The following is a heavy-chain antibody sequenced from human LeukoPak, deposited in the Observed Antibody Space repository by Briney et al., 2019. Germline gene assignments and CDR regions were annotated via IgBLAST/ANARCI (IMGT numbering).Heavy chain of an antibody. CDR3: ARDAVGVNGYFDY. V-gene: IGHV1-2*02. D-gene: IGHD1-26*01. CDR1: GYTFTGYH. CDR2: INPNSGDT. J-gene: IGHJ4*02. Sequence: ASVKVSCKASGYTFTGYHVHCVRQAPGQGLEWMGWINPNSGDTNFVQKFQGRVTMTSDTPISTAYMELSRLRSDDTAVYYCARDAVGVNGYFDYWGQGTLVTVSS.